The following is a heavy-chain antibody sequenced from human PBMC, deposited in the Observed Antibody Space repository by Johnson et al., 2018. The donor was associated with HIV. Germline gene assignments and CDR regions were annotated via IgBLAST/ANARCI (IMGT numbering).Heavy chain of an antibody. CDR2: VSSDGHNK. D-gene: IGHD3-22*01. J-gene: IGHJ3*02. CDR1: GFTFSNYA. CDR3: AKVPRVVVIPLDAFDI. V-gene: IGHV3-30*18. Sequence: QVQLVESGGGVVQPGRSLRLSCAASGFTFSNYAMDWVRQAPGKGLEWVAFVSSDGHNKNYADSVKGRFTISRDNSRNTLFLQMNSLRAEDTAVYYCAKVPRVVVIPLDAFDIWGQGTMVTVSS.